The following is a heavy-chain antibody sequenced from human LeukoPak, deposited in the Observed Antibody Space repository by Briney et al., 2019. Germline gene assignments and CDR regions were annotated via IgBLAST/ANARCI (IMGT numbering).Heavy chain of an antibody. Sequence: GESLKIFCQVSGYSFTSYWIGWVRQMPGKGLEWMGIIYPGDSDTRYSPSFQGQVTISADKSISTAYLQWSSLKASDTAMYYCARRYYYDSSGYYYFDYWGQGTLVTVSS. V-gene: IGHV5-51*01. CDR3: ARRYYYDSSGYYYFDY. D-gene: IGHD3-22*01. J-gene: IGHJ4*02. CDR1: GYSFTSYW. CDR2: IYPGDSDT.